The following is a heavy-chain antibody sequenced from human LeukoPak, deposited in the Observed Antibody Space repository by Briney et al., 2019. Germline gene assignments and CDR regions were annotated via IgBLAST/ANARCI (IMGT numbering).Heavy chain of an antibody. CDR2: ISSSSSYI. CDR3: AKAPTYYDFWSGYYNTVYFDY. V-gene: IGHV3-21*01. J-gene: IGHJ4*02. D-gene: IGHD3-3*01. Sequence: GGSLRLSCAASGFTFSSYSMTWVRQAPGKGLEWVSSISSSSSYIYYADSVKGRFTISRDNAKNSLYLQMNSLRAEDTAVYYCAKAPTYYDFWSGYYNTVYFDYWGQGTLVTVSS. CDR1: GFTFSSYS.